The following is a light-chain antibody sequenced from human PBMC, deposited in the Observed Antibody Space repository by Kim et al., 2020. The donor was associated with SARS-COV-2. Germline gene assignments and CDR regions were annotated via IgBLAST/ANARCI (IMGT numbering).Light chain of an antibody. CDR3: QVWDSSSDLWV. V-gene: IGLV3-21*04. Sequence: SYELTQPPSVSVAPGKTARITCGGNNIGSKSVHWYQQKPGQAPVLVIYYDSDRPSGIPERFSGSNSGNTATLTISRVDAGDEADYYCQVWDSSSDLWVFG. J-gene: IGLJ3*02. CDR2: YDS. CDR1: NIGSKS.